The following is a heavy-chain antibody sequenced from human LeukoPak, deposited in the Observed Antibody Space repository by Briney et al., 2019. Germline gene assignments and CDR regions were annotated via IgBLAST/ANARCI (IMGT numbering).Heavy chain of an antibody. CDR3: ARGDYDIWTALS. J-gene: IGHJ5*02. V-gene: IGHV4-59*01. Sequence: SETLSLTCTVSGGSISSYYWSWIRQPPGKGLEWIGYIYYSGSTNYNPSLKSRVTISVDTSKNQFSLKLSSVTAADTAVYYCARGDYDIWTALSWGQGTLVTVSS. D-gene: IGHD3-9*01. CDR2: IYYSGST. CDR1: GGSISSYY.